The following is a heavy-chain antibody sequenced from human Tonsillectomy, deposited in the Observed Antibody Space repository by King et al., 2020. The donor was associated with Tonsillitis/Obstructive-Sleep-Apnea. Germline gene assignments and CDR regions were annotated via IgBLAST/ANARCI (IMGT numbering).Heavy chain of an antibody. CDR2: IDSSSSYT. CDR3: AGAVAATDNWFDP. V-gene: IGHV3-11*05. Sequence: VQLVESGGGLVKPGGSLRLSCAASGFTFSDYYMSWIRQAPGEGLEWLSIIDSSSSYTNYADSVKGRFTISRDNVKNSLYLQMNSLRAEDTAVYYCAGAVAATDNWFDPWGQGTLVTVSS. CDR1: GFTFSDYY. D-gene: IGHD6-13*01. J-gene: IGHJ5*02.